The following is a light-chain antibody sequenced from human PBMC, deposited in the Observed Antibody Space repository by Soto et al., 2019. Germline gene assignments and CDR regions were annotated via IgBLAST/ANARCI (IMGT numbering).Light chain of an antibody. CDR1: SGDIGSYNR. CDR3: SSYTNINTRACV. CDR2: EVT. J-gene: IGLJ1*01. Sequence: QSVLTQPASVSGSPRQSITISCTGTSGDIGSYNRVSWYQQHPGEAPKLIIYEVTDRPSGVSNRFSGSKSGNTASLTISGLQAEDEAEYYCSSYTNINTRACVFGTGTKVT. V-gene: IGLV2-14*01.